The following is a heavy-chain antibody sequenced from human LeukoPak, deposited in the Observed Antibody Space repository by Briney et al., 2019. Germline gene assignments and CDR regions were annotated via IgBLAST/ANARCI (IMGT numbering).Heavy chain of an antibody. CDR3: AREGTVLRYFDWLSPPYYYGMDV. J-gene: IGHJ6*02. D-gene: IGHD3-9*01. Sequence: GGSLRLPCAASGXTFSSYWVHWVRQAPGKGLVWVSRINSDGSSTSYADSVKGRFTISRDNAKNTLYLQMNSLRAEDTAVYYCAREGTVLRYFDWLSPPYYYGMDVWGQGTTVTVSS. CDR1: GXTFSSYW. V-gene: IGHV3-74*01. CDR2: INSDGSST.